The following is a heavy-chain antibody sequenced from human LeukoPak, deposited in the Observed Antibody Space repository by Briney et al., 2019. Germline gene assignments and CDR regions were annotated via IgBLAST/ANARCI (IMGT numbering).Heavy chain of an antibody. J-gene: IGHJ4*02. Sequence: HPGGSLRLSCAASGFTFSSYAMHWVRQAPGKGLEWVAVISYDGSNKYYADSVKGRFTISRDNSKNTLYLQMNSLRAEDTAVYYCASGPTGPLDYWGQGALVTVSS. CDR1: GFTFSSYA. V-gene: IGHV3-30-3*01. CDR3: ASGPTGPLDY. CDR2: ISYDGSNK.